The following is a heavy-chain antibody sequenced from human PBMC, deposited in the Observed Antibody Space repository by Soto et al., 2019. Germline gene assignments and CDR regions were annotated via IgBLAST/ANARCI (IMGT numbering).Heavy chain of an antibody. CDR1: GYTLTELS. V-gene: IGHV1-24*01. D-gene: IGHD2-15*01. J-gene: IGHJ5*02. Sequence: GASVKVSCKVSGYTLTELSMHWVRQAPGKGLEWMGGFDPEDGETIYAQKFQGRVTMTEDTSTDTAYMELSSLRSEDTAVYYCATALRFVVVAANGGWFDLWGQGTLVTVSS. CDR3: ATALRFVVVAANGGWFDL. CDR2: FDPEDGET.